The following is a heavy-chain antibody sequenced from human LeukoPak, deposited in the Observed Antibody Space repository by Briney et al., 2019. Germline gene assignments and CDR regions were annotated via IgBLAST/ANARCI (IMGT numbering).Heavy chain of an antibody. CDR2: IWHSGTT. Sequence: SETLSLTCAVSGASIISNNWWSWVRQPSGKGLEWIGEIWHSGTTNYNPSLKSRVTISVDKSKNQFSLKLSSVTAADMAVYYCARLSLFTVVTPYFDYWGQGTLVTVSS. V-gene: IGHV4-4*02. CDR3: ARLSLFTVVTPYFDY. CDR1: GASIISNNW. D-gene: IGHD4-23*01. J-gene: IGHJ4*02.